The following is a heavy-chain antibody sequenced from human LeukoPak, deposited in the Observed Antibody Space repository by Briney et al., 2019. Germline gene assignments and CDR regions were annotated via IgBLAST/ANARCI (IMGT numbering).Heavy chain of an antibody. V-gene: IGHV1-2*02. J-gene: IGHJ5*02. Sequence: ASVKVSCKASGYTFTGYYMHWVRQAPGQGLEWMGWINPNSGGTNYAQKFQGRVTMTRDTSISTAYMELSSLRSEDTAVYYCARLRQWLVYFETKNWSDPWGQGTLVTVSS. CDR3: ARLRQWLVYFETKNWSDP. D-gene: IGHD6-19*01. CDR2: INPNSGGT. CDR1: GYTFTGYY.